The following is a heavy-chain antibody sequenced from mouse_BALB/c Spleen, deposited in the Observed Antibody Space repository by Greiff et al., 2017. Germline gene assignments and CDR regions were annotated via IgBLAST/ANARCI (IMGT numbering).Heavy chain of an antibody. V-gene: IGHV1S29*02. J-gene: IGHJ3*01. CDR1: GYTFTDYN. CDR3: ARDGYGDYLAY. Sequence: VQLQQSGPELVKPGASVKISCKASGYTFTDYNMHWVKQSHGKSLEWIGYIYPYNGGTGYNQKFKSKATLTVDNSSSTAYMELRSLTSEDSAVSYCARDGYGDYLAYWGQGTLVTVSA. D-gene: IGHD2-13*01. CDR2: IYPYNGGT.